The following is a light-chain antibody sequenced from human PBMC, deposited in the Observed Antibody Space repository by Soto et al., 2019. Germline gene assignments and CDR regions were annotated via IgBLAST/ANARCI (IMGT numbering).Light chain of an antibody. CDR1: QSVSSY. J-gene: IGKJ5*01. CDR3: HHYGSSPLT. V-gene: IGKV3-11*01. Sequence: EIVLTQSPATLSLSPGERATLSCRASQSVSSYLAWYQQKPGQAPRLLIYDASNRATGTPARFSGSGSGTDFTLTISRLEPEDFAVYYCHHYGSSPLTFGQGTRLEIK. CDR2: DAS.